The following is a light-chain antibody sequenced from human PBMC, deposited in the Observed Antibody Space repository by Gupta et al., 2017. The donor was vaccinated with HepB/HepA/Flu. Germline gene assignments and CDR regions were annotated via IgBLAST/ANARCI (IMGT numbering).Light chain of an antibody. V-gene: IGLV2-14*03. CDR1: SNDFGDFNY. CDR2: DVS. CDR3: SSFTCTTTLVV. J-gene: IGLJ2*01. Sequence: QSALTQPASVSGSPGQSITISCTATSNDFGDFNYVSWYQQRPGKAPKLFISDVSNRPSGVSNRFSGSKSGNTASLTISGLQAEDEADYYCSSFTCTTTLVVFGGGTRLTVL.